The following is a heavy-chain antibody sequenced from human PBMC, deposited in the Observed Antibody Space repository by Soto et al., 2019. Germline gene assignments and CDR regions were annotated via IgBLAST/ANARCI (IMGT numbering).Heavy chain of an antibody. V-gene: IGHV1-3*01. D-gene: IGHD3-10*01. Sequence: QVRLIQSGPEMMQPGASVRVSCTASGFTALSYAFHWVRQAPGQGPEWLGWLNGGVDGTSYSQRLXGXLTISRDTSTNTVYLEVKSLTSEDTAVYYCAREVKGVTSFDYWGQGTLVTVSS. CDR3: AREVKGVTSFDY. CDR1: GFTALSYA. CDR2: LNGGVDGT. J-gene: IGHJ4*02.